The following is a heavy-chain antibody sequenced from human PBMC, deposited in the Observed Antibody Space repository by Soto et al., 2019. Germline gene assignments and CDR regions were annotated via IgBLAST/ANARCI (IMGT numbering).Heavy chain of an antibody. CDR1: GFSLSTSGMC. CDR2: IDWDDDK. Sequence: SGPTLVNPTQTLTLTCTFSGFSLSTSGMCVSKIRQPPGKALEWLALIDWDDDKYYSTSLKTRLTITKDTSKNQVSLTKTNMNPVDTATYYFSRILRDPNPRDISGYYGLDYWGQGTLVTFSS. D-gene: IGHD3-22*01. V-gene: IGHV2-70*01. J-gene: IGHJ4*02. CDR3: SRILRDPNPRDISGYYGLDY.